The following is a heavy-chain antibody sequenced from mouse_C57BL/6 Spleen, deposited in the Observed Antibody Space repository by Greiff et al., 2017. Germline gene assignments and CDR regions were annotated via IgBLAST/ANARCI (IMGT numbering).Heavy chain of an antibody. CDR1: GYTFTSYW. V-gene: IGHV1-55*01. CDR2: IYPGSGST. D-gene: IGHD1-1*01. CDR3: ARMQDYGSSYAWFAY. Sequence: QVQLKQPGAELVKPGASVKMSCKASGYTFTSYWITWVKQRPGQGLEWIGDIYPGSGSTNYNEKFKSKATLTVDTSSSTAYMQLSSLTSEDSAVYYCARMQDYGSSYAWFAYWGQGTLVTVSA. J-gene: IGHJ3*01.